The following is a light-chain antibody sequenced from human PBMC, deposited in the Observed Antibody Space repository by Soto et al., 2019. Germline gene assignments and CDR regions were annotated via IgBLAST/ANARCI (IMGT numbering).Light chain of an antibody. J-gene: IGLJ2*01. Sequence: SYELTQPPSVSVAPGQTARITCGGNNIGSKSVHWYQQKPGQAPVLVVYDDSDRPSGIPKRFSGSNSGNTATLTISRVEAGDEADYYCQVWDSSSDHPLFGGGTKLTVL. CDR2: DDS. CDR3: QVWDSSSDHPL. CDR1: NIGSKS. V-gene: IGLV3-21*02.